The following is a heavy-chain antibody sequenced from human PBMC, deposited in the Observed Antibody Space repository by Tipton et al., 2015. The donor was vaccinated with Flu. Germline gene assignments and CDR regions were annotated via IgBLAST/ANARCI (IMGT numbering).Heavy chain of an antibody. D-gene: IGHD3-10*01. CDR3: VRGGGSSSGRWFDP. J-gene: IGHJ5*02. Sequence: TLSLTCAVYGGSFSGYYWSWIRQPPGKGLEYIGEINHRGSTNYNPSLKSRVTISADTSKNQFSLKLTYVTAADTAVYYCVRGGGSSSGRWFDPWGQGTLVTVSS. CDR2: INHRGST. CDR1: GGSFSGYY. V-gene: IGHV4-34*01.